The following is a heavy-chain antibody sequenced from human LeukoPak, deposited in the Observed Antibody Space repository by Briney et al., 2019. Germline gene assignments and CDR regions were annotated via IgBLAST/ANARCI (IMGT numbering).Heavy chain of an antibody. V-gene: IGHV4-39*01. D-gene: IGHD3-22*01. CDR3: ARQGGYYDSSGYYWSYYYYMDV. J-gene: IGHJ6*03. Sequence: SETLSLTCSVSGGSISSSSYSWGWVRQPPGKGLEWIARIYYSGSTYYNPSLKSRVTISVDTSKNQFSLKLSSVTAADTAVYYCARQGGYYDSSGYYWSYYYYMDVWGKGTTVTISS. CDR2: IYYSGST. CDR1: GGSISSSSYS.